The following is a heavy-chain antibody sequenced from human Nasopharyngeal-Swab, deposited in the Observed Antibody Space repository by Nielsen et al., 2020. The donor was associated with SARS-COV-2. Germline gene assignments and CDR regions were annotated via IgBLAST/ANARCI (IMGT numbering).Heavy chain of an antibody. CDR2: INPNSGGT. CDR3: ARVPRDGFGIDPFH. V-gene: IGHV1-2*02. D-gene: IGHD5-24*01. Sequence: ASVKVSCKASGYTFTGYYMHWVRQAPGHGLEWMGWINPNSGGTKYAQKFQGRVTMTRDTSISTAYMELSSLRSDDTAVYYCARVPRDGFGIDPFHWGQGTLVTVSS. J-gene: IGHJ4*02. CDR1: GYTFTGYY.